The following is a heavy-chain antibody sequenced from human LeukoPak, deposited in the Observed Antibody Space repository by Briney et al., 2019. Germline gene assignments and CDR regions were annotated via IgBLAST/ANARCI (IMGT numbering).Heavy chain of an antibody. V-gene: IGHV3-7*05. CDR1: GFTFNSYW. CDR2: INLDGSEK. CDR3: ATFYSRLTDY. J-gene: IGHJ4*02. Sequence: GGSLRLSCAASGFTFNSYWMSWVRQAPGKGLEWVAKINLDGSEKYYVDSVKGRSTISRDNAKNSLYLQMNSLRAEDTAVYYCATFYSRLTDYWGQGTLVTVSS. D-gene: IGHD2/OR15-2a*01.